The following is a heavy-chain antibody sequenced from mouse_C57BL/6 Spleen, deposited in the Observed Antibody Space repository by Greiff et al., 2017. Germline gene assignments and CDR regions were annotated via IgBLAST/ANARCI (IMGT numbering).Heavy chain of an antibody. CDR1: GYTFTSYT. J-gene: IGHJ4*01. CDR2: INPSSGYT. V-gene: IGHV1-4*01. D-gene: IGHD2-10*01. Sequence: VKLVESGAELARPGASVKMSCKASGYTFTSYTMHWVKQRPGQGLEWIGYINPSSGYTKYNQKFKDKATLTADKSSSTAYMQLSSLTSEDSAVYYCARAYYQEVSAMDYWGQGTSVTVSS. CDR3: ARAYYQEVSAMDY.